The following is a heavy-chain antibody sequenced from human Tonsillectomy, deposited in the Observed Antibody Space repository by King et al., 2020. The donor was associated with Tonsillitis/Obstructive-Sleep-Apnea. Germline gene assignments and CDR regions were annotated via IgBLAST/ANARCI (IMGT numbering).Heavy chain of an antibody. CDR3: GRLYGDYYFDY. V-gene: IGHV4-30-2*01. CDR1: GGSISIGGYF. J-gene: IGHJ4*02. D-gene: IGHD4-17*01. Sequence: LQLQESGSGLVKPSQTLSLTCAVSGGSISIGGYFWSWIRQPPGKGLEWIGYIYHSGSTYYSPSLRSRVTISVDRSKNQFSLKLSSVTAADTAVYYCGRLYGDYYFDYWGQGTLVTVSS. CDR2: IYHSGST.